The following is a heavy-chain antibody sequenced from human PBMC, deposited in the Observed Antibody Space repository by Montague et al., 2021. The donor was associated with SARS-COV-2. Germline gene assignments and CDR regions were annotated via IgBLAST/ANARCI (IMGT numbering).Heavy chain of an antibody. Sequence: SLRLSCAASRFTFNTYTMHWVRQAPGKGLQWVAVISYDGSKKYYIDSVKGRFTISRDNSRNTLSLQMNSLRSEGSAVYYCARDGSGYASNYFYVMDVRGQGTMVTVSS. V-gene: IGHV3-30*04. D-gene: IGHD3-22*01. J-gene: IGHJ6*02. CDR1: RFTFNTYT. CDR3: ARDGSGYASNYFYVMDV. CDR2: ISYDGSKK.